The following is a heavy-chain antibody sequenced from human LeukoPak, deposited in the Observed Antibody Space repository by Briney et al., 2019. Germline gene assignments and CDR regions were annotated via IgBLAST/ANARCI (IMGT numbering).Heavy chain of an antibody. Sequence: PGGSLRLSCAASGFTFSSYAMSWVRQAPGKGLEWVSAISGSGGSTYYADSVKGRFTISRDNSKNTLYLQMNCLRAEDTAVYYCAKVGCSSTSCYIPSFWGQGTMVTVSS. CDR2: ISGSGGST. CDR3: AKVGCSSTSCYIPSF. CDR1: GFTFSSYA. J-gene: IGHJ3*01. V-gene: IGHV3-23*01. D-gene: IGHD2-2*02.